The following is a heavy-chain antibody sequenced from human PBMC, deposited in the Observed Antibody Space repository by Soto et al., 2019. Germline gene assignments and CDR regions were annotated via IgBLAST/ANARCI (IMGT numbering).Heavy chain of an antibody. J-gene: IGHJ4*02. CDR1: GFTFGSFR. D-gene: IGHD1-26*01. Sequence: EVQLVESGGGLVKPGGSLGLSCAASGFTFGSFRMNWVRQAPGKGLELVSSISSRGSYINYADSVKGRFPFSTDNAKNSLYPLMSSPGGDGAGVDYCAGEAEVGDKPDSWGQGTLVTVSS. V-gene: IGHV3-21*01. CDR2: ISSRGSYI. CDR3: AGEAEVGDKPDS.